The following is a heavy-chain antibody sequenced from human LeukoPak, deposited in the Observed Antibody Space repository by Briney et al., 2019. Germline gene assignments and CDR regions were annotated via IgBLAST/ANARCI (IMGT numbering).Heavy chain of an antibody. CDR2: ISGSGGST. Sequence: GGSLRLSCAASGFSFSSYAMSWVRQAPGKVLEWVSGISGSGGSTYYADSVKGRFTISRDNSKNTLNLQMNSLRAEDTAVYYCARGGGLMEYYFDYWGQGTLVTVSS. D-gene: IGHD1-1*01. J-gene: IGHJ4*02. CDR1: GFSFSSYA. V-gene: IGHV3-23*01. CDR3: ARGGGLMEYYFDY.